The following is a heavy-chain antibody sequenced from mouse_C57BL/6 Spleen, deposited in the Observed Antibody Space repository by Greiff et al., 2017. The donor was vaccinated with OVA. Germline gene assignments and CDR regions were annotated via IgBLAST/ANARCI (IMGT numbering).Heavy chain of an antibody. CDR1: GYAFSSSW. J-gene: IGHJ2*01. V-gene: IGHV1-82*01. Sequence: QVQLQQSGPELVKPGASVKISCKASGYAFSSSWMNWVKQRPGKGLEWIGRIYPGDGDTNYNGKFKGKATLTADKSSSTAYMQLSSLTSEDSAVYFCARLGHYYGSSWDFDYWGQGTTLTVSS. CDR2: IYPGDGDT. CDR3: ARLGHYYGSSWDFDY. D-gene: IGHD1-1*01.